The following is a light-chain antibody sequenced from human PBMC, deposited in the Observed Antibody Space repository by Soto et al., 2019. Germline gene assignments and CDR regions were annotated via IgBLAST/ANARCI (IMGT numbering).Light chain of an antibody. V-gene: IGKV1-5*03. CDR1: QSISSW. CDR2: KAS. CDR3: QQYNSYWT. Sequence: DIQMTQSPSNLSASVGDRVTITCRASQSISSWLAWYQQKPGKAPKRLIYKASSLESGVPSRFSGSGSGTEFTLTISSLQPDDFATYYCQQYNSYWTFGQGTKVEIK. J-gene: IGKJ1*01.